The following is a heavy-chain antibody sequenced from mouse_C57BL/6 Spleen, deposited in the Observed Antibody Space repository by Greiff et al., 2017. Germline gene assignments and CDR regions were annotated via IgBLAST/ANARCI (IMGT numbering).Heavy chain of an antibody. J-gene: IGHJ1*03. D-gene: IGHD1-1*01. V-gene: IGHV5-17*01. Sequence: EVKLVASGGGLVKPGGSLKLSCAASGFTFSDYGMHWVRQAPEKGLEWVAYISSGSSTIYYADTVKGRFTISRDNAKNTLFLQMTSLRSEDTAMYYCARELLRYFDVWGTGTTVTVSS. CDR1: GFTFSDYG. CDR2: ISSGSSTI. CDR3: ARELLRYFDV.